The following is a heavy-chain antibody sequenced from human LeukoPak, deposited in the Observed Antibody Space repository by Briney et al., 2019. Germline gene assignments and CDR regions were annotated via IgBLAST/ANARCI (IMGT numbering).Heavy chain of an antibody. D-gene: IGHD6-19*01. CDR3: ASGRQWLFNNWFDP. CDR2: INPSGGST. CDR1: GYSFTSYY. V-gene: IGHV1-46*01. J-gene: IGHJ5*02. Sequence: GASVKVSCKASGYSFTSYYMDWVRQAPGQGLEWMGIINPSGGSTNYAQKFQDRATMTRDTSTSTVYMELSSLRYEDTAVYYCASGRQWLFNNWFDPWGQGTLVTVSS.